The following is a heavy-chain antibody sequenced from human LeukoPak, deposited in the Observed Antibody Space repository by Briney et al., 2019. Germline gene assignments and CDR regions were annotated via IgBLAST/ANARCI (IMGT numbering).Heavy chain of an antibody. CDR3: ARGGYSYGLIDY. Sequence: GGSLRLSCAASGCTFSDYYINWIRQAPGKGLEWVSYISSSGSTIYYADSVKGRFTISRDNAKNSLYLQMNNLRAEDTAVYYCARGGYSYGLIDYWGQGTLVTVSS. V-gene: IGHV3-11*04. J-gene: IGHJ4*02. D-gene: IGHD5-18*01. CDR1: GCTFSDYY. CDR2: ISSSGSTI.